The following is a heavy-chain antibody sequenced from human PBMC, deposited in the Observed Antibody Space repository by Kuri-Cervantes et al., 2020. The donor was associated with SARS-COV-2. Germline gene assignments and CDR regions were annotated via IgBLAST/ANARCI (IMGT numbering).Heavy chain of an antibody. CDR2: INQDGSEK. Sequence: GESLKISCAASGFTFSSYWMSWVRRAPGKGLEWVANINQDGSEKYYVDSVKGRFTISRDNAKNSLYLQANSLRAEDTALYYCARDSSRWYRQAAPGHSWGQGTLVTVSS. CDR3: ARDSSRWYRQAAPGHS. CDR1: GFTFSSYW. J-gene: IGHJ4*02. D-gene: IGHD6-13*01. V-gene: IGHV3-7*03.